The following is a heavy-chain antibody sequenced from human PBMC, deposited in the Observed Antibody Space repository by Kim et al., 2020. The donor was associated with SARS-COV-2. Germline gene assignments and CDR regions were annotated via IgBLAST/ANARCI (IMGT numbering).Heavy chain of an antibody. CDR1: GYTFTSYG. J-gene: IGHJ4*02. CDR3: ARDSISYYDFWSGYYTSPFDY. D-gene: IGHD3-3*01. V-gene: IGHV1-18*01. CDR2: ISAYNGNT. Sequence: ASVKVSCKASGYTFTSYGISWVRQAPGQGLEWMGWISAYNGNTNYAQKLQGRVTMTTDTSTSTAYMELRSLRSDDTAVYYCARDSISYYDFWSGYYTSPFDYWGQGTLVTVSS.